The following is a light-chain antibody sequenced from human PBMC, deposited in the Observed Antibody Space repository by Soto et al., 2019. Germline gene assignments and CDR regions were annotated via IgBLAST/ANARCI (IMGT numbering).Light chain of an antibody. CDR2: GAS. CDR3: QQYDNWPWT. J-gene: IGKJ1*01. CDR1: QSISDT. Sequence: EIVMTQSPATLSVSPGGRATLSCRASQSISDTLAWYQQKPGQAPRLLIHGASTRAPGFPARFSGSGSGTDFTLTISSLPPEDFAVYYCQQYDNWPWTPGKGTRWIS. V-gene: IGKV3-15*01.